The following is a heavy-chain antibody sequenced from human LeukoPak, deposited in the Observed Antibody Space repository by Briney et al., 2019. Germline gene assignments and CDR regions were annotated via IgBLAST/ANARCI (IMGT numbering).Heavy chain of an antibody. D-gene: IGHD6-19*01. Sequence: ASVKVSCKASGYTFTSYDINWVRQATGRGLEWMGWMNPNSGNTGYAQKFQGRVTMTRNTSISTAYMELSSLRSEDTAVYYCARDPRKIAVAGVFDYWGQGTLVTVSS. J-gene: IGHJ4*02. CDR2: MNPNSGNT. V-gene: IGHV1-8*01. CDR3: ARDPRKIAVAGVFDY. CDR1: GYTFTSYD.